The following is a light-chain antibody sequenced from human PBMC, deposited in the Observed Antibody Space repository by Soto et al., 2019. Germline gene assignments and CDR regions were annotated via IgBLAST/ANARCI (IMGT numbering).Light chain of an antibody. CDR2: DIA. CDR3: VSFTSSTTSV. CDR1: SSDVGGSNF. J-gene: IGLJ1*01. Sequence: QSALTQPASVSASPGQSITISCTGTSSDVGGSNFVSWYQQHPGKPPKLIMYDIATPPSWASNRFSGSTSGSTASLIISRLRTEDEADYYCVSFTSSTTSVFGSGTKVTVL. V-gene: IGLV2-14*03.